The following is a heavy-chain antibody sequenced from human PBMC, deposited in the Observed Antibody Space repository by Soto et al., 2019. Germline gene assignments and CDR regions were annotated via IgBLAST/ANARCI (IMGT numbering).Heavy chain of an antibody. CDR1: GVSVNSGSFY. V-gene: IGHV4-61*01. D-gene: IGHD2-2*01. Sequence: PSNSLSLTCTVSGVSVNSGSFYWSLIRQPSGKGLEWIGYISYSGSTNYNPSLKSRVTLLSDMSKDQFFLKLTSWIVSETAAVYCAREDAINWVDPVDNEILGNVAS. CDR3: AREDAINWVDP. CDR2: ISYSGST. J-gene: IGHJ5*02.